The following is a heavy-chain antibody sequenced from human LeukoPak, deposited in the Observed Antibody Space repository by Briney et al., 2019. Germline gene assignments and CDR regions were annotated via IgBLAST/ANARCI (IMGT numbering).Heavy chain of an antibody. D-gene: IGHD2-21*01. J-gene: IGHJ6*02. CDR3: ARTNCGGTNCHKGGYYHGMDV. Sequence: GESLKISCKGSGYSFTNYWIGWVRQMPGKGLEWMGIIYPDDSGTKYSPSFQGQAIISADKSLSTAYLQWSSLKASDTAMYYCARTNCGGTNCHKGGYYHGMDVWGQGTTVAVSS. CDR1: GYSFTNYW. V-gene: IGHV5-51*01. CDR2: IYPDDSGT.